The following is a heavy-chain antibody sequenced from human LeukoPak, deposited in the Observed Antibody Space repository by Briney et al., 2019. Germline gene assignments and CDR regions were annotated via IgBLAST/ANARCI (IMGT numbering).Heavy chain of an antibody. CDR1: GYTFTSYG. CDR3: ARDLDGGSYYRY. D-gene: IGHD1-26*01. V-gene: IGHV1-18*01. CDR2: ISAYNGST. Sequence: ASLKVSCKASGYTFTSYGISWVRQAPGQGLEWMGWISAYNGSTNYAQELQGRVTMTTDTSTSTAYMELRSLRSDDTAVYYCARDLDGGSYYRYWGQGTLVTVSS. J-gene: IGHJ4*02.